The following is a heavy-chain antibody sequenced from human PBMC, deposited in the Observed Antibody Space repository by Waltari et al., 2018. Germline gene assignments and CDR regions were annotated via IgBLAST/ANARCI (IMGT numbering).Heavy chain of an antibody. D-gene: IGHD6-13*01. J-gene: IGHJ4*02. V-gene: IGHV3-23*01. CDR1: GFTFSTYA. CDR2: ISGSGGGN. CDR3: AKDKIPRTADAGTLFDL. Sequence: EVQLLDSGGGLVQPGGSLRLSCAASGFTFSTYAMSWVRQAPGRGPWWVSAISGSGGGNYYADSVKGRFIISRDNSKNTLYLEMNSLRAEDTAVYFCAKDKIPRTADAGTLFDLWGQGTLVTVSS.